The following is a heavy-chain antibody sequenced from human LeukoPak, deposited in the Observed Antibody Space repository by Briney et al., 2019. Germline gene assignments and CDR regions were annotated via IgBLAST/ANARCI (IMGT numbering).Heavy chain of an antibody. CDR2: IFYSGST. V-gene: IGHV4-39*07. CDR3: ARVNTWDDSSGYHNGVYYYYYYMDV. Sequence: PSETLSLTCTVSSGSISTSNYYWGWVRQPPGKALEWIGNIFYSGSTYYSPSLKSRVTISLDTSKNQFSLKLSSVTAADTAVYYCARVNTWDDSSGYHNGVYYYYYYMDVWGKGTTVTVSS. J-gene: IGHJ6*03. CDR1: SGSISTSNYY. D-gene: IGHD3-22*01.